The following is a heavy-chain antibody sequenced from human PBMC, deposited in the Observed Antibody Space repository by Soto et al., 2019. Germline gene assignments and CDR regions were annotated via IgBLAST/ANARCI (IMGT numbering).Heavy chain of an antibody. D-gene: IGHD1-1*01. CDR1: GFSLSTSGIC. V-gene: IGHV2-70*11. Sequence: PTLVNPTQTLTLTYTFSGFSLSTSGICVSWIRQPPGKALEWLARIDWDDDKYYSTSLKTRLTISKDTSKNQVVLTMTNMDPVDTATYYCARSEEGYNASLFDPWGQGTLFTVSS. J-gene: IGHJ5*02. CDR3: ARSEEGYNASLFDP. CDR2: IDWDDDK.